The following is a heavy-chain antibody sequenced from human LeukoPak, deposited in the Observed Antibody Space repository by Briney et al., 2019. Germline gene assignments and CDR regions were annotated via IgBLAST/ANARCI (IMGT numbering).Heavy chain of an antibody. J-gene: IGHJ4*02. V-gene: IGHV5-51*01. D-gene: IGHD5-24*01. CDR3: ARPMEMATITSLNY. CDR2: IYPGDSDT. CDR1: GYTFASYW. Sequence: GESLQISCQGSGYTFASYWIAWVRQVPGKGLEWMGIIYPGDSDTRYSPSFQGQVTISADKSLSTAYLQWSSLKASDTAMYYCARPMEMATITSLNYWGQGTPVTVSS.